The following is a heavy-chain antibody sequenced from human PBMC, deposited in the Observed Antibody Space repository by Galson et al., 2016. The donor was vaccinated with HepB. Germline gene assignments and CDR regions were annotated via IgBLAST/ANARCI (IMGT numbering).Heavy chain of an antibody. V-gene: IGHV3-49*02. CDR3: TRASDSGYDRRFDY. D-gene: IGHD5-12*01. Sequence: GRFTISRDDSKSIAYLQMNSLKIEDTAVYFCTRASDSGYDRRFDYWGQGTLVTVSS. J-gene: IGHJ4*02.